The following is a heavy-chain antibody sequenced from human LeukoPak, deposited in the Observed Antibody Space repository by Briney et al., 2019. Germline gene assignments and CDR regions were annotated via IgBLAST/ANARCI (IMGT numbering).Heavy chain of an antibody. CDR3: AKDAAFNYRTSAYLTL. J-gene: IGHJ4*02. CDR1: GFTFDDYA. D-gene: IGHD3-22*01. V-gene: IGHV3-9*01. Sequence: GRSLRLSCAASGFTFDDYAMHWVRQAPGKGLEWVSGISWSSGNLDYADSVKGRFTISRDNTKNSLYLQMNSLTAEDTALYYCAKDAAFNYRTSAYLTLWGQGTLVTVSS. CDR2: ISWSSGNL.